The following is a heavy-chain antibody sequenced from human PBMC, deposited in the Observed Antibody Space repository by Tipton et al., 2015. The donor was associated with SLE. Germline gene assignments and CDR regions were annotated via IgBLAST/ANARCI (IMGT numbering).Heavy chain of an antibody. V-gene: IGHV4-39*07. D-gene: IGHD4-23*01. Sequence: TLSLTCTVSGGSISSGDYYWSWIRQPPGKGLEWIGEINHSGHTNYNPSLKSRVTISVDTSKNQFSLKLSSVNAADTAVYYCARHGGYYFDYWGQGTLVTVSS. CDR1: GGSISSGDYY. CDR3: ARHGGYYFDY. CDR2: INHSGHT. J-gene: IGHJ4*02.